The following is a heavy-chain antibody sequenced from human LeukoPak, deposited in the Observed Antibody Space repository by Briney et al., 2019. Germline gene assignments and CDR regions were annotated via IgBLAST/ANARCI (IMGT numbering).Heavy chain of an antibody. D-gene: IGHD3-22*01. CDR1: GFTFSSYG. J-gene: IGHJ4*02. CDR3: ASQDYYDSSGSY. Sequence: GGSLRLSCAASGFTFSSYGMHWVRQAPGKGLEWVAFIRYDGSNKYYADSVKGRFTISRDNSKNTLDLQMNSLRAEDTAVYYCASQDYYDSSGSYWGQGTLVTVSS. CDR2: IRYDGSNK. V-gene: IGHV3-30*02.